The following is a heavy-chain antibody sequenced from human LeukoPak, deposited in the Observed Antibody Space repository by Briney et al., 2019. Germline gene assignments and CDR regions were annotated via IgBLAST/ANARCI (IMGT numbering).Heavy chain of an antibody. Sequence: GGSLRLSCAASGFTFSSYWMSWVRQAPGKGLEWVANIKQDGSEKYYVDSVKGRFTISRDNAKNSLYLQMNSLRAEDTAVYYCAREGIYYYDSSGYRRQNDAFDIWGQGTMVTVSS. CDR2: IKQDGSEK. CDR1: GFTFSSYW. D-gene: IGHD3-22*01. J-gene: IGHJ3*02. V-gene: IGHV3-7*01. CDR3: AREGIYYYDSSGYRRQNDAFDI.